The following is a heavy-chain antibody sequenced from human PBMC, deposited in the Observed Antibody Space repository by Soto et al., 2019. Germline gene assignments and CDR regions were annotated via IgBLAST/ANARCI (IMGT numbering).Heavy chain of an antibody. CDR3: ARCPGRFLEWDSDY. V-gene: IGHV4-39*01. J-gene: IGHJ4*02. CDR1: GGSISSSSYY. CDR2: IYYSGST. D-gene: IGHD3-3*01. Sequence: SETLSLTCTVSGGSISSSSYYLGWIRQPPGKGLEWIGSIYYSGSTYYNPSLKSRVTISVDTSKNQFSLKLSSVTAADTAVYYCARCPGRFLEWDSDYWGQGTLVTVSS.